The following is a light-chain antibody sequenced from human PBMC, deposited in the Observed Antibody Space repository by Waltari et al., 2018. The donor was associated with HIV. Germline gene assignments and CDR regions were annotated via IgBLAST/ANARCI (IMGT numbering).Light chain of an antibody. Sequence: QSALTQPPSVCGSPGQSINISCTGNSSAVGGYIYVSWSQQHPGKSPKLIIYEVSNRPSVVSNRFSVSKSGNTSSLTISGLQAEDEADYYCSSYTLSNTPYAIGTRTKVTVL. CDR1: SSAVGGYIY. J-gene: IGLJ1*01. CDR3: SSYTLSNTPYA. V-gene: IGLV2-14*01. CDR2: EVS.